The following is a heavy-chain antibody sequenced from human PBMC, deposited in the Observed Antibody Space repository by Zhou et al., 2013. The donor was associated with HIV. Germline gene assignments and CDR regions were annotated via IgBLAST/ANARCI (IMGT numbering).Heavy chain of an antibody. Sequence: QVQLVQSGAEVKKPGASVRVSCKVSGYTLTDLLIHWVRQAPGRGLEWMGRFDPDNRETLYTQRFQGRVTMTGDTSTDTAFLEATRLTSEDTAVYYCAMDRVLQQRLENTLAIWGQGTLVSVSS. J-gene: IGHJ4*03. CDR1: GYTLTDLL. CDR2: FDPDNRET. D-gene: IGHD1-1*01. CDR3: AMDRVLQQRLENTLAI. V-gene: IGHV1-24*01.